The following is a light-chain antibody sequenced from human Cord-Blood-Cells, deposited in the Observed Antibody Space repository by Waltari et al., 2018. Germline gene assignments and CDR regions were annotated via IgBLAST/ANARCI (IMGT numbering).Light chain of an antibody. CDR2: AAS. CDR3: MQALQTPLT. V-gene: IGKV1-39*01. J-gene: IGKJ4*01. Sequence: DIQMTQSPSSLSASVGDIVTITCRASQSISSYLNWYQQKPGKAPKLLIYAASSLQSGVPSRFSGSGSGTDFTLKISRVEAEDVGVYYCMQALQTPLTFGGGTKVEIK. CDR1: QSISSY.